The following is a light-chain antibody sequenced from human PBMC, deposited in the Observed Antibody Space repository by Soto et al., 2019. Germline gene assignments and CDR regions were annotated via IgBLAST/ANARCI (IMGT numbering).Light chain of an antibody. J-gene: IGKJ4*01. CDR2: GAS. CDR3: QLYNNWPLT. V-gene: IGKV3-15*01. CDR1: QSVSSN. Sequence: EIVMTQSPATLSVSPGERATLSCRASQSVSSNLAWYQQKPGQAPRLLIYGASTRATAIPATFSGSGSGTEFTLTISSLQSEDFAVYYCQLYNNWPLTFGGGTKVEIK.